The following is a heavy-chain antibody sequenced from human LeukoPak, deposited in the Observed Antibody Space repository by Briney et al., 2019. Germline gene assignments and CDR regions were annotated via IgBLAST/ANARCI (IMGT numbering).Heavy chain of an antibody. CDR2: IYSSGSI. Sequence: SETLSLTCTVSGVSFNTYYWRWIRQSAGKGLEYIGRIYSSGSINYNPSLKSRISMSVDTSKNQFSLKLSSVTAADTAVYYCARNGGSGTYYDGSFDYWGQGTLVTVSS. CDR1: GVSFNTYY. V-gene: IGHV4-4*07. CDR3: ARNGGSGTYYDGSFDY. D-gene: IGHD1-26*01. J-gene: IGHJ4*02.